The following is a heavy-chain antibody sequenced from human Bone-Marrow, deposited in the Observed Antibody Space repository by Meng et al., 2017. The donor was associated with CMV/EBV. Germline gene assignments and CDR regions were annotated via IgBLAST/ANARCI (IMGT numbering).Heavy chain of an antibody. D-gene: IGHD5-18*01. CDR3: ASGYSYGYYFKY. CDR1: GGTFSSYA. CDR2: IIPIFGTA. Sequence: SVKVSCKASGGTFSSYAISWVRQAPGQGLEWMGGIIPIFGTANYAQKFQGRVTITTDESTSTAYMELSSLRSEDTAVYYCASGYSYGYYFKYWGQGALVTVSS. V-gene: IGHV1-69*05. J-gene: IGHJ4*02.